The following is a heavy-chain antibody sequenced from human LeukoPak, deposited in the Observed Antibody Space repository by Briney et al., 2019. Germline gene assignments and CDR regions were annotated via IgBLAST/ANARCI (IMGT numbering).Heavy chain of an antibody. CDR3: ARDEDYGDYVFDY. J-gene: IGHJ4*02. V-gene: IGHV1-3*03. CDR1: GYTFTTYA. CDR2: INAGNGNT. Sequence: ASVKVSCKASGYTFTTYAIHWVRQAPGQRLEWMGWINAGNGNTKYSQEFQGRVTITRDTSASTAYMELSSLRSEDMAVYFCARDEDYGDYVFDYWGQGTLVTVSS. D-gene: IGHD4-17*01.